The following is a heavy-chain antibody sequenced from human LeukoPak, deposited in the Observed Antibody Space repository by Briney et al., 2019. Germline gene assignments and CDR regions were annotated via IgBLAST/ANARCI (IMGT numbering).Heavy chain of an antibody. Sequence: ASVKVSCKASGYTFTGYYMHWVRQAPGQGLEWRGWINPNSGGTNYAQKFQGRVTMTRDTSISTAYMELSSLRSEDTAIYYCARIRDGYNDAYDIWGQGTVVTVPS. J-gene: IGHJ3*02. CDR3: ARIRDGYNDAYDI. D-gene: IGHD5-24*01. CDR1: GYTFTGYY. CDR2: INPNSGGT. V-gene: IGHV1-2*02.